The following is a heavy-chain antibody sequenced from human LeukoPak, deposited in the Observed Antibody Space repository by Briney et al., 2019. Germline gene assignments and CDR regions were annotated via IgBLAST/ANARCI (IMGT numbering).Heavy chain of an antibody. CDR1: GFTFSSYA. V-gene: IGHV3-30*04. Sequence: PGRSLRLSCAASGFTFSSYAMHWVRQAPGKGLEWVAVISYDGSNKYYADSVKGRFTISRDNSKNTLYLQMNSLRAEDTAVYYCARVFTISTYYLDYWGQGTLVTVSS. CDR3: ARVFTISTYYLDY. D-gene: IGHD3-9*01. CDR2: ISYDGSNK. J-gene: IGHJ4*02.